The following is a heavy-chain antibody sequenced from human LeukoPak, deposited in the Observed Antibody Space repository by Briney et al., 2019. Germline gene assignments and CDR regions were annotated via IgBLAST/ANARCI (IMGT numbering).Heavy chain of an antibody. CDR1: GGTFSSYA. CDR3: ARSHPRYNWNYLGAFDI. CDR2: IIPIFGTA. D-gene: IGHD1-7*01. J-gene: IGHJ3*02. V-gene: IGHV1-69*13. Sequence: SVKVSCTASGGTFSSYAISWVRQAPGQGLEWMGGIIPIFGTANYAQKFQGRVTITADESTSTAYMELSSLRSEDTAVYYCARSHPRYNWNYLGAFDIWGQGTMVTVSS.